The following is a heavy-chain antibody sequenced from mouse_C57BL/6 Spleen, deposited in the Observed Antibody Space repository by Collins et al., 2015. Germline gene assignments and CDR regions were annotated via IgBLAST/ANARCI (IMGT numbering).Heavy chain of an antibody. V-gene: IGHV1-36*01. Sequence: MHWVKQSHGKSLEWIGLVYPYNGGTSYNQKFKGKATLTVDTSSSTAYMELNSLTSEDSAVYYCIYGSSPAWFAYWGQGTLATVSA. D-gene: IGHD1-1*01. J-gene: IGHJ3*01. CDR3: IYGSSPAWFAY. CDR2: VYPYNGGT.